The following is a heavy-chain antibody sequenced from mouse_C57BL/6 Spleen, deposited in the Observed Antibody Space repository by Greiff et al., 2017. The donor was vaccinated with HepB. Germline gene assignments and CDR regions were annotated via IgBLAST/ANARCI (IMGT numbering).Heavy chain of an antibody. CDR2: IDPSDSYT. Sequence: QVQLQQPGAELVMPGASVKLSCKASGYTFTSYWMHWVKQRPGQGLEWIGEIDPSDSYTNYNQKFKGKSTLTVDKSSSTAYMQLRSLTSEDSAVFYCGRWAMVTTRRYAMDCWGQGTSVTVSS. CDR3: GRWAMVTTRRYAMDC. CDR1: GYTFTSYW. V-gene: IGHV1-69*01. D-gene: IGHD2-2*01. J-gene: IGHJ4*01.